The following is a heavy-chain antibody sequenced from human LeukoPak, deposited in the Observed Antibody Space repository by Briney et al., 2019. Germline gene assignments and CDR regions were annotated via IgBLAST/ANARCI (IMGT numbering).Heavy chain of an antibody. V-gene: IGHV1-69*04. J-gene: IGHJ4*02. D-gene: IGHD5-24*01. CDR2: IIPILGIA. CDR3: AREADEELSTVELGMATLDY. Sequence: ASVKVSCKASGGTFSSYAISWVRQAPGQGLEWMGRIIPILGIANYAQKFQGRVTITADKSTSTAYMELSSLRSEDTAVYYCAREADEELSTVELGMATLDYWGQGTLVTVSP. CDR1: GGTFSSYA.